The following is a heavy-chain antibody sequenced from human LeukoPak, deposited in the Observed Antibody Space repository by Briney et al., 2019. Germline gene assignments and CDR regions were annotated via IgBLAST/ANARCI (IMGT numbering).Heavy chain of an antibody. V-gene: IGHV4-34*01. D-gene: IGHD2-15*01. CDR1: GGSFSGYY. Sequence: SETLSLTCAVYGGSFSGYYWSWIRQPPGKGLEWIGEINHSGSTNYNPSLKSRVTISVDTSKNQFSLKLSSVTAADTAVYYCARGQTLKVENIVGVVAARFDYWGQGTLVTVSS. CDR2: INHSGST. CDR3: ARGQTLKVENIVGVVAARFDY. J-gene: IGHJ4*02.